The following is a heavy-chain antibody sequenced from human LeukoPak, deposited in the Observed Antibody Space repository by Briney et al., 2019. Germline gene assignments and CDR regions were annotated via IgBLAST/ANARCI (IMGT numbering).Heavy chain of an antibody. J-gene: IGHJ5*02. CDR3: ARGSYDFCGASTLHH. Sequence: GGSLRLSCAASGFTCSKYPMFWLRPAPGKGQECVSEISSGGGSTYYADSVRGRFSISRDTSKNTMYLQMRSSRATDVDVYFCARGSYDFCGASTLHHWGQGALVTVSS. CDR1: GFTCSKYP. D-gene: IGHD3-3*01. V-gene: IGHV3-64*02. CDR2: ISSGGGST.